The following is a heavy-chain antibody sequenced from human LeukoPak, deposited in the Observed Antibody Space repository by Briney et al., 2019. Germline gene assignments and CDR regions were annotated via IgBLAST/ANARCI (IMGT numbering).Heavy chain of an antibody. CDR2: ISSSSSYI. V-gene: IGHV3-21*01. D-gene: IGHD6-13*01. CDR1: GFTFSSYS. J-gene: IGHJ4*02. Sequence: GGSLRLSCAASGFTFSSYSMNWARQAPGKGLEWVSSISSSSSYIYYADSVKGRFTISRDNAKNSLYLQMNSLRAEDTAVYYCARAAAGISDYFDYWGQGTLVTVSS. CDR3: ARAAAGISDYFDY.